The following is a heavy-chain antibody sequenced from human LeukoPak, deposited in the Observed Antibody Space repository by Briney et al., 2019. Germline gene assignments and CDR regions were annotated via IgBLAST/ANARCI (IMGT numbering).Heavy chain of an antibody. Sequence: GSLRLSCAASGFTFSDYYMSWIRQAPGKGLEWVSYISSSGSTIYYADSVKGRFTISRDNAKNSLYLQMNSLRAEDTAVYYCARAPRPYYDILTGYYTYYYYYMDVWGKGTTVTVSS. J-gene: IGHJ6*03. D-gene: IGHD3-9*01. CDR3: ARAPRPYYDILTGYYTYYYYYMDV. CDR2: ISSSGSTI. V-gene: IGHV3-11*04. CDR1: GFTFSDYY.